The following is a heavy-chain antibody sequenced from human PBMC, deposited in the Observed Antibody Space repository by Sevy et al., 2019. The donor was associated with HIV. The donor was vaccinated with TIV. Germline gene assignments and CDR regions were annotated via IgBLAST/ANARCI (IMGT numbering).Heavy chain of an antibody. CDR2: IKSKTDGGTT. V-gene: IGHV3-15*01. CDR3: TTGTFYYYYGMDV. Sequence: GGSLRLSCAASGFTFSNAWMSWVRQAPGKGLEWVGRIKSKTDGGTTDYAAPVKGRFTISRDDSKNTLYLQMNSLKTEDTAVYYCTTGTFYYYYGMDVWGQGTTVSVSS. CDR1: GFTFSNAW. J-gene: IGHJ6*02. D-gene: IGHD3-16*01.